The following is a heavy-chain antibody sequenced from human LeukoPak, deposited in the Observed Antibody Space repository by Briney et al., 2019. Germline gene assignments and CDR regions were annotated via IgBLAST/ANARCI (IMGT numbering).Heavy chain of an antibody. V-gene: IGHV4-39*07. CDR2: IYYSGST. J-gene: IGHJ4*02. CDR3: ARDHILGTYRYTLG. CDR1: GGSITSSSYY. Sequence: PSETLSLTCTVSGGSITSSSYYWGWIRQPPGRGLEWIGSIYYSGSTYYNPSLKSRVTISVDTSKNQFSLKLNSVTAADTAMYYCARDHILGTYRYTLGWGQGTLVTVSS. D-gene: IGHD3-16*02.